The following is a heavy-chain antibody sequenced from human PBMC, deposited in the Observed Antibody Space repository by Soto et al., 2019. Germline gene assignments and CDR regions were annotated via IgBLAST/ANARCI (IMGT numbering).Heavy chain of an antibody. V-gene: IGHV3-7*01. J-gene: IGHJ6*03. Sequence: EVQLVESGGGLVQPGGSLRLSCAASGFTFSSYWMSWVRQAPGKGLEWVANIKQDGSEKYYVDSVKGRFTISRDNAKNALYLQMNSLRAEDTAVYYCARDNWVKYGDQYYYYYYMDVWGKGTTVTVSS. CDR3: ARDNWVKYGDQYYYYYYMDV. CDR2: IKQDGSEK. D-gene: IGHD4-17*01. CDR1: GFTFSSYW.